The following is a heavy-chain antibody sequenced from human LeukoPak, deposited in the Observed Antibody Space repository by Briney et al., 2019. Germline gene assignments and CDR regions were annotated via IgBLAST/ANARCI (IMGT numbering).Heavy chain of an antibody. D-gene: IGHD3-22*01. CDR3: ARDRYYYDSSGYLYFDY. V-gene: IGHV4-4*07. CDR1: GGSLSTYY. Sequence: PSETLSLTCSVSGGSLSTYYWSWIRQPAGKGLEWIGRIHTSGSTNYNPSLKSRVTMSVDTSKNQFSLKLSSVTAADTAVYYCARDRYYYDSSGYLYFDYWGQGTLVTVSS. CDR2: IHTSGST. J-gene: IGHJ4*02.